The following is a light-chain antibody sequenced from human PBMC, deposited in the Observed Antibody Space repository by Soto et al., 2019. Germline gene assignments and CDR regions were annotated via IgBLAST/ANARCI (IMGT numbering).Light chain of an antibody. Sequence: QSVLTQPPSVSAAPGQKVIISCSGSSSNIETNFVSWYQQLPGTAPKLLIFDNNKRPSGIPDRFSGSKSGTSATLVITGLQTWDEADYYCVTWDTSLTTTVLFGGGTKLTVL. V-gene: IGLV1-51*01. CDR3: VTWDTSLTTTVL. CDR2: DNN. CDR1: SSNIETNF. J-gene: IGLJ2*01.